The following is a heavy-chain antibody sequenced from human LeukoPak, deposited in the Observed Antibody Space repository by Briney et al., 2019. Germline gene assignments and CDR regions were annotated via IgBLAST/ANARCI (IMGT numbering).Heavy chain of an antibody. CDR2: INHSGST. CDR1: GGSFSGFH. V-gene: IGHV4-34*01. J-gene: IGHJ4*02. CDR3: ARSIIGTRSKFDY. D-gene: IGHD1/OR15-1a*01. Sequence: SETLSLTCAVYGGSFSGFHWTWSRQPPGKGLEWIGEINHSGSTNYNPSLRSRVTISVDTSKNQFSLKLSSVTAADTAVYSCARSIIGTRSKFDYWGQGTLVTVSS.